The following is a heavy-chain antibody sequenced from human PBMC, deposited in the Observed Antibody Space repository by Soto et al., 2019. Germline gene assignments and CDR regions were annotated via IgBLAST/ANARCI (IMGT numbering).Heavy chain of an antibody. Sequence: QVQLQESGPGLVKPSQTLSLTCSVSGGPISSGAYFWTWIRQHPGKGLEWIGYIYDSETTDYNPSLKSRVTISLDTSKNQFFLKLTSMTAADTAVYYCARGVARFFGEGSWFDPWGQGTLVTVSS. D-gene: IGHD3-3*01. V-gene: IGHV4-31*03. CDR1: GGPISSGAYF. CDR3: ARGVARFFGEGSWFDP. CDR2: IYDSETT. J-gene: IGHJ5*02.